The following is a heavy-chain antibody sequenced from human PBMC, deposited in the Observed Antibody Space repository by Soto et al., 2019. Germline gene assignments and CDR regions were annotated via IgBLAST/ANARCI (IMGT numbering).Heavy chain of an antibody. CDR2: INPNGGNT. CDR3: ARDTSGLDY. J-gene: IGHJ4*02. Sequence: QVQLVQSGAEVKKPGASGKVSCQASGYTFASHYIHWVRQAPGQGLEWMGVINPNGGNTRYAQRFQDRLTLTTDTPTNTVYLDLSILSSDDTAVYYCARDTSGLDYWGQGTLVTVSS. CDR1: GYTFASHY. V-gene: IGHV1-46*01.